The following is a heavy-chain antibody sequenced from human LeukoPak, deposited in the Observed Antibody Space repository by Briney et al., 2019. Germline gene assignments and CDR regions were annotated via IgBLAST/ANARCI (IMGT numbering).Heavy chain of an antibody. CDR2: ISGIGGSI. CDR3: ARDRVEMATIEPVDY. CDR1: GFIFTTYA. V-gene: IGHV3-23*01. Sequence: PGGSLRLSCAASGFIFTTYAMTWVRQAPWKGREWDASISGIGGSIFYADSVKGRFTFSRDNSKNTLYLEMNSLRAEDTAVYYCARDRVEMATIEPVDYWGQETLVTVSS. D-gene: IGHD5-24*01. J-gene: IGHJ4*02.